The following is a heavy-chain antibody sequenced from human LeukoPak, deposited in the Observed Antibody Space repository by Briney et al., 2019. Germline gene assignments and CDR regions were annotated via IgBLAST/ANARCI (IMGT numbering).Heavy chain of an antibody. Sequence: GGSLRLSCAASGFTFSSYAMSWVRQAPGKGLEWVSAISGSGGSTYYADSVKGRFTISRDNSMNTLYLQMNSLRAEDTAVYYCAKDLGRGYSGYDSYYWGQGTLVTVSS. CDR1: GFTFSSYA. CDR3: AKDLGRGYSGYDSYY. J-gene: IGHJ4*02. CDR2: ISGSGGST. D-gene: IGHD5-12*01. V-gene: IGHV3-23*01.